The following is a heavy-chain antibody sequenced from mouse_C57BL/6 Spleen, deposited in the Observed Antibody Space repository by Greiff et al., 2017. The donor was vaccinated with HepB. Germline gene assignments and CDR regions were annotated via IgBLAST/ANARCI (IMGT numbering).Heavy chain of an antibody. J-gene: IGHJ1*03. Sequence: VMLVESGPGLVQPSQSLSITCTVSGFSLTSYGVHWVRQSPGKGLEWLGVIWSGGSTDYNAAFISRLSISKDNSKSQVFFKMNSLQADDTAIYYCARRELSRWYFDVWGTGTTVTVSS. CDR2: IWSGGST. V-gene: IGHV2-2*01. CDR1: GFSLTSYG. CDR3: ARRELSRWYFDV.